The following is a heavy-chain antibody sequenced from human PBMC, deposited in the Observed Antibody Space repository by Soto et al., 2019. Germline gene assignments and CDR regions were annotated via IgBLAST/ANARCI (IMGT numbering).Heavy chain of an antibody. J-gene: IGHJ4*02. CDR2: ISYDGSNK. CDR3: AKGDRHPESL. Sequence: GGSLRLFCAASGFTFSSYGMHWVRQAPGKGLERVAVISYDGSNKYYADSVKGRFTISRDNSKNTLYLQMNSLRAEDTAVYYCAKGDRHPESLWGQGTLVTVSS. CDR1: GFTFSSYG. V-gene: IGHV3-30*18.